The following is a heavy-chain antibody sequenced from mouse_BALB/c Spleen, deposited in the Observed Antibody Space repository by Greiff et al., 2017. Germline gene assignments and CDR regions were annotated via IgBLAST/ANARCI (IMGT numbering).Heavy chain of an antibody. J-gene: IGHJ4*01. CDR2: ILPGSGST. D-gene: IGHD2-1*01. CDR1: GYTFSSYW. Sequence: VQLQQSGAELMKPGASVKISCKATGYTFSSYWIEWVKQRPGHGLEWIGEILPGSGSTNYNEKFKGKATFTADTSSNTAYMQLSSLTSEDSAVYYCARWGYYGNYVAMDYWGQGTSVTVSS. CDR3: ARWGYYGNYVAMDY. V-gene: IGHV1-9*01.